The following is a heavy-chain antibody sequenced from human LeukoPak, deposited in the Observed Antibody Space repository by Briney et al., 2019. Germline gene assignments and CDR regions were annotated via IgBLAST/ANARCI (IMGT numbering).Heavy chain of an antibody. CDR1: GFTFSSYW. Sequence: GGSLRLSCAASGFTFSSYWMHWVRQAPGKGLVWVSRINSDGSSTSYADSVKGRFTISRDNAKNTLYLQMNSLRAEDTAVYYRARAPGGYSSSTSCYNGWNWFDPWGQGTLVTVSS. CDR2: INSDGSST. D-gene: IGHD2-2*02. J-gene: IGHJ5*02. V-gene: IGHV3-74*01. CDR3: ARAPGGYSSSTSCYNGWNWFDP.